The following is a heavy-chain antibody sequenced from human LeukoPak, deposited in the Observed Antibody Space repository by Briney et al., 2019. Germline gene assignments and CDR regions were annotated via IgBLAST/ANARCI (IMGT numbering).Heavy chain of an antibody. CDR1: GYSFTSYW. V-gene: IGHV5-51*01. Sequence: GESLKISCKGSGYSFTSYWIGWVRQLPGKGLEWMGIIYPGDSDTRYSPSFQGQVTISADKSISTAYLQWSSLKASDTAMYYCARHVYDYSNYYYYYMDVWGKGTTVTVPS. J-gene: IGHJ6*03. D-gene: IGHD4-11*01. CDR3: ARHVYDYSNYYYYYMDV. CDR2: IYPGDSDT.